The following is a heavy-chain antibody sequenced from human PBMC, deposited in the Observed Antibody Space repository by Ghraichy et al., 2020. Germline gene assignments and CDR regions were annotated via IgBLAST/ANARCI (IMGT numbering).Heavy chain of an antibody. D-gene: IGHD2-8*01. CDR1: GFTFSNYW. J-gene: IGHJ2*01. CDR2: IKQDGSDT. Sequence: GGSLRLSCAASGFTFSNYWMTWVRRAPGKGLEWVANIKQDGSDTRYVDSVKGRFTISRDNAENLLYLQMNSLRAADTAVYYCARDLGVLWYFDLWGRGTLVTVSS. CDR3: ARDLGVLWYFDL. V-gene: IGHV3-7*04.